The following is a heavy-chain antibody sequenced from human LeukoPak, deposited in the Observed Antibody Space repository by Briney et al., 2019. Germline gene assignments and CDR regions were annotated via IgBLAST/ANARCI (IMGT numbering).Heavy chain of an antibody. CDR1: GGSISSSNW. J-gene: IGHJ3*02. CDR2: IYHSGST. Sequence: TLSLTCAVSGGSISSSNWGSWVRQPPGKGLEWIGEIYHSGSTNYNPSLKSRVTISVDKSKNQFSLKLSSVTAADTAVYYCARLGDFWSGYYHDAFDIWGQGTMVTVSS. D-gene: IGHD3-3*01. CDR3: ARLGDFWSGYYHDAFDI. V-gene: IGHV4-4*02.